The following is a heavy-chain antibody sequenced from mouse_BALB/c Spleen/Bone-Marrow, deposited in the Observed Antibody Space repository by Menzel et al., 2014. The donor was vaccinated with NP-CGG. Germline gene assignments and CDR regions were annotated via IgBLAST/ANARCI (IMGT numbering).Heavy chain of an antibody. CDR3: ARAGDSSGYGFAY. CDR2: IYPGGGST. CDR1: GYTFTGYD. J-gene: IGHJ3*01. Sequence: VQLQQSGLELVQPGALVKISCKVSGYTFTGYDINWGKQRPGQGLEWIGWIYPGGGSTKDNEKFKGKDNTTADKSSSTSYMQLSILTSEKSAVYFCARAGDSSGYGFAYWGQGPLVTISA. V-gene: IGHV1S56*01. D-gene: IGHD3-2*01.